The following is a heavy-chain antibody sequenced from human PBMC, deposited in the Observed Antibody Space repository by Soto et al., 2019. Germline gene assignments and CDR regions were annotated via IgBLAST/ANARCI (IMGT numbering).Heavy chain of an antibody. CDR2: TSDDGDIQ. CDR3: ARAVDAAMDPLDY. CDR1: GFDFRKYA. J-gene: IGHJ4*02. D-gene: IGHD5-18*01. V-gene: IGHV3-30-3*01. Sequence: GGSLRLSCAASGFDFRKYAMHWVRQSPGKGPEWVAITSDDGDIQYYADSVKGRFTISRDNSKNTLYLQMTTLRSEDAAVYFCARAVDAAMDPLDYWGQGTLVTVSS.